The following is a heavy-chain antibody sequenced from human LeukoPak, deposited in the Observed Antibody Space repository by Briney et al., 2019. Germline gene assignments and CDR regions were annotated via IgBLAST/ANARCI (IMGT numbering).Heavy chain of an antibody. Sequence: PSETLSLTCSVYGGSFNGYVWSWIRQSPQKGLEWLGEINHTGNTKYNPSLTGRIRMSGDSSSNQFSLSLSSVTATDTAVYYCASGYNWNYGFRGTHYFYFDLWGPGTLVTVSS. CDR2: INHTGNT. D-gene: IGHD1-7*01. CDR1: GGSFNGYV. CDR3: ASGYNWNYGFRGTHYFYFDL. V-gene: IGHV4-34*10. J-gene: IGHJ2*01.